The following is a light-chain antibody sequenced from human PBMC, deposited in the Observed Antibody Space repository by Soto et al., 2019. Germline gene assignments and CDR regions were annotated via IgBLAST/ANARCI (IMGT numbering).Light chain of an antibody. V-gene: IGKV1-9*01. CDR3: QQVNNYPLT. J-gene: IGKJ4*01. CDR1: QGISTF. CDR2: DAS. Sequence: DMQLTQSPSFLSASVGCSVTITSPSSQGISTFLAWYQQHPGTAPKRLIYDASNLQSGVPSRFSGSGSGTEFTLTITSLQHEDFATYYCQQVNNYPLTFGGGTKVDIK.